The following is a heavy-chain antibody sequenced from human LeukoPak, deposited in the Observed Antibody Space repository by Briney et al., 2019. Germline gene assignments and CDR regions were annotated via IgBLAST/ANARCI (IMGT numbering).Heavy chain of an antibody. V-gene: IGHV3-9*01. J-gene: IGHJ4*02. D-gene: IGHD3-16*01. Sequence: PGGSLRLSCAASGFTFDDYAMHWVRQAPGKGLEWVSGISWNSGSIGYADSVKGRFTISRDNAKNSLYLQMNSLRAEDTAVYYCAREPKSGEWVDYWGQGTLVTVSS. CDR2: ISWNSGSI. CDR3: AREPKSGEWVDY. CDR1: GFTFDDYA.